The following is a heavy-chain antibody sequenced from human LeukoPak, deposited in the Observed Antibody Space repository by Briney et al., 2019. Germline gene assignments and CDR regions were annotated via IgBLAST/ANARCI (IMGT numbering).Heavy chain of an antibody. J-gene: IGHJ6*02. Sequence: ASVKVSCKASGGTFSSYAISWVRQAPGQGLEWMGGIIPIFGTANYAQKFQGRVTITADESTSTAYMELSSLRSEDTAVYYCARRGDGYNQVYYYGMDVWGQGTTVTVSS. D-gene: IGHD5-24*01. V-gene: IGHV1-69*13. CDR3: ARRGDGYNQVYYYGMDV. CDR2: IIPIFGTA. CDR1: GGTFSSYA.